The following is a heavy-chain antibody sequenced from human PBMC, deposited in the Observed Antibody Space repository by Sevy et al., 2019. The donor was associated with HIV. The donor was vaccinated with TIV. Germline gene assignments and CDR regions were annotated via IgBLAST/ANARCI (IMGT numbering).Heavy chain of an antibody. CDR1: GASISSPDYY. CDR3: AREQLWASIGS. CDR2: IYYSGNT. J-gene: IGHJ4*02. V-gene: IGHV4-30-4*01. Sequence: SETLSLTCTVSGASISSPDYYWSWIRQSPGKGLEWIGYIYYSGNTYYNPSLRSRATISVDTSKSRFSLKLNSATAADTAVYYCAREQLWASIGSWGQGTLVTVSS. D-gene: IGHD5-18*01.